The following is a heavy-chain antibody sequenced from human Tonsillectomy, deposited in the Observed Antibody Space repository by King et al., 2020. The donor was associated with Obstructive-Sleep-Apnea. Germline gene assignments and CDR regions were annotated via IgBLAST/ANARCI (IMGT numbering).Heavy chain of an antibody. Sequence: VQLVESGAEVKKPGESLKISCKGSGYSFTSNWIGWVRQMPGKGLEWMGIIYPGDSDTRYSPSLQGQGTISADKSISTAYLQWNSLKTSDTAIYYCAKGHESYYFHYWGQGTLVTVSP. V-gene: IGHV5-51*01. CDR1: GYSFTSNW. J-gene: IGHJ4*02. D-gene: IGHD3/OR15-3a*01. CDR3: AKGHESYYFHY. CDR2: IYPGDSDT.